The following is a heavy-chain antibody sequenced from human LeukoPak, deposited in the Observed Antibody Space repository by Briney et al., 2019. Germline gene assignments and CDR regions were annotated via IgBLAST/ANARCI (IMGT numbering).Heavy chain of an antibody. CDR3: AGGKKWFGESTPLFWLDP. D-gene: IGHD3-10*01. Sequence: AASVKVPCKASGYTFTSYHINWVRQATGQGLEWMGWMNPSSGDTGYAQKFQDRVSITRNTSISTAYMELSSLGSEDTAVYYCAGGKKWFGESTPLFWLDPWGQGTLVTVSS. CDR1: GYTFTSYH. J-gene: IGHJ5*02. CDR2: MNPSSGDT. V-gene: IGHV1-8*01.